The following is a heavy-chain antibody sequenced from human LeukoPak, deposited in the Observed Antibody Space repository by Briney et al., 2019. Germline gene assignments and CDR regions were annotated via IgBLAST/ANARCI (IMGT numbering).Heavy chain of an antibody. D-gene: IGHD3-3*01. Sequence: SETLSLTCTVSGGSISSSSYYWGWIRQPPGKGLEWTGYIYYSGSTNYNPSLKSRVTISVDTSKNQFSLKLSSVTAADTAVYYCARDHLANLASRLFDPWGQGTLVTVSS. CDR2: IYYSGST. CDR1: GGSISSSSYY. J-gene: IGHJ5*02. V-gene: IGHV4-61*05. CDR3: ARDHLANLASRLFDP.